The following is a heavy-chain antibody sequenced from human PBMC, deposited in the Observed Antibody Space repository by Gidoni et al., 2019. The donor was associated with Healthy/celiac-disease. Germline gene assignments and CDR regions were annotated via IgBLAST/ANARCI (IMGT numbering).Heavy chain of an antibody. CDR2: ISYDGSNK. CDR3: AKDSLWFGDISNWFDP. CDR1: GFTFSSYG. V-gene: IGHV3-30*18. Sequence: QVQLVESGGGVVQPGRSLRLSCAASGFTFSSYGMHWVRQAPGKGLEWVAVISYDGSNKYYADSVKGRFTISRDNSKNTLYLQMNSLRAEDTAVYYCAKDSLWFGDISNWFDPWGQGTLVTVSS. J-gene: IGHJ5*02. D-gene: IGHD3-10*01.